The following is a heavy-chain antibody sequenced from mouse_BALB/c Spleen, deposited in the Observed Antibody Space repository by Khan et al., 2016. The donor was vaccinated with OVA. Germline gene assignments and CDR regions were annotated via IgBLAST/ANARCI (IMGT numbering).Heavy chain of an antibody. CDR2: ISDGGGST. CDR3: ARAGYCGFGY. D-gene: IGHD1-1*01. Sequence: EVELVESGGGLVTPGGSLKLSCAASGFSFSDYYMYWIRQNPEKRLEWVATISDGGGSTYYPDSAKGRLHISRGNAKRNLYLQRGRLKAEDTAIYDCARAGYCGFGYWGQGTLVTVSA. CDR1: GFSFSDYY. V-gene: IGHV5-4*02. J-gene: IGHJ3*01.